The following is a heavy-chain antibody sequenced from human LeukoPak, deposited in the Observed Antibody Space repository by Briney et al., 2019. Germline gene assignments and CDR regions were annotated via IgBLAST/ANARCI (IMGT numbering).Heavy chain of an antibody. Sequence: PGGSLRLSCAASGFTFSNYAMTWVRQAPGKGLEWFSAISGSGGSTYYADSVKGWFTISRDNSKNTLYLQMNSLRAEDTAVYYCAKDGYCSGGSCYLWYFDYWGQGTLVTVSS. J-gene: IGHJ4*02. D-gene: IGHD2-15*01. CDR2: ISGSGGST. V-gene: IGHV3-23*01. CDR1: GFTFSNYA. CDR3: AKDGYCSGGSCYLWYFDY.